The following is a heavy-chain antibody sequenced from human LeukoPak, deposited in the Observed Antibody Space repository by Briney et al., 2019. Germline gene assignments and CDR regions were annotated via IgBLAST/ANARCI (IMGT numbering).Heavy chain of an antibody. CDR3: ARGVATIRWYFDL. CDR1: GGSISSGGHS. J-gene: IGHJ2*01. V-gene: IGHV4-30-2*01. CDR2: IYHSGST. Sequence: SQTLSLTCAVSGGSISSGGHSWSWIRQPPGKGLEWIGYIYHSGSTYYNPSLKSRVTISVDRSKNQFPLKLSSVTAADTAVYYCARGVATIRWYFDLWGRGTLVTVSS. D-gene: IGHD5-24*01.